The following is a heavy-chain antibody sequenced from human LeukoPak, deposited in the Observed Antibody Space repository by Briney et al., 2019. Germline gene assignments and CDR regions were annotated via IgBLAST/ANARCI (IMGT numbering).Heavy chain of an antibody. CDR1: GGSISSNY. V-gene: IGHV4-59*08. CDR3: AKLVSSGWYYDY. CDR2: IYYSGST. Sequence: SETLSLTCTVSGGSISSNYWRWIRQPPGKGLESIGYIYYSGSTNYNPSLKSRVTMSVDTSKNQFSLKVSSVTAADTAVYYCAKLVSSGWYYDYWGQGTLVTVSS. J-gene: IGHJ4*02. D-gene: IGHD6-19*01.